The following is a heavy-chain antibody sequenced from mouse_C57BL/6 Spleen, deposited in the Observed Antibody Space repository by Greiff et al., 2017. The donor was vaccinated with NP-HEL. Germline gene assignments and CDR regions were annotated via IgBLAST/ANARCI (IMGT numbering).Heavy chain of an antibody. Sequence: DVTLVESGGGLVKPGGSLKLSCAASGFTFSDYGMHWVRQAPEKGLEWVAYISSGSSTIYYEDTVKGRFTISRDNAKNTLFMQMTSLRSEDTAMYYGARPYYSNYGDYAMDYWGQGTSVTVSS. V-gene: IGHV5-17*01. CDR1: GFTFSDYG. J-gene: IGHJ4*01. D-gene: IGHD2-5*01. CDR2: ISSGSSTI. CDR3: ARPYYSNYGDYAMDY.